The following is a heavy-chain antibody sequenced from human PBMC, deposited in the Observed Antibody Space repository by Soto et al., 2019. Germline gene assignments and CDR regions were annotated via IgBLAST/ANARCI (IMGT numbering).Heavy chain of an antibody. D-gene: IGHD3-10*01. J-gene: IGHJ5*02. CDR2: IYYSGST. Sequence: SETLSLTCTVSGGSISSYYWSWIRHPPGKGLEWIGYIYYSGSTNYNPSLKSRVTISVDTSKNQFSLKLSSVTAADTAVYYCARDPGSGSYYGWFDPWGQGTQVTVSS. CDR3: ARDPGSGSYYGWFDP. CDR1: GGSISSYY. V-gene: IGHV4-59*01.